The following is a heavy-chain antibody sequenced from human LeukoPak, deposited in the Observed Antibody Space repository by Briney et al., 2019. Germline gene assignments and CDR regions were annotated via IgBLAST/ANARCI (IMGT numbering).Heavy chain of an antibody. CDR1: GGSISSGDYY. CDR3: ARSGGLFWSGIGDDAFDI. D-gene: IGHD3-3*01. CDR2: IYTSGST. V-gene: IGHV4-61*02. J-gene: IGHJ3*02. Sequence: SQTLSLTCTVSGGSISSGDYYWSWIRQPAGKGLEWIGRIYTSGSTNYNPSLKSRVTISVDTSKNQFSLKLSSVTAADTAVYYCARSGGLFWSGIGDDAFDIWGQGTMVTVSS.